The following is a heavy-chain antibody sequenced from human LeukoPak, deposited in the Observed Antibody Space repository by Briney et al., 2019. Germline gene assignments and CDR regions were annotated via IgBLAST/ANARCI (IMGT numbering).Heavy chain of an antibody. V-gene: IGHV4-38-2*02. Sequence: SETLSLTCTVSSYSISSGYYWGWIRQPPGKGLEWIGSIYHSGNTYYNPSLKSRVTISIDTSKKRLSLKLSSVTAADTALYYCAREVSGGDYGPRWFDPWGQGTLVTVSS. CDR1: SYSISSGYY. CDR3: AREVSGGDYGPRWFDP. CDR2: IYHSGNT. J-gene: IGHJ5*02. D-gene: IGHD4-17*01.